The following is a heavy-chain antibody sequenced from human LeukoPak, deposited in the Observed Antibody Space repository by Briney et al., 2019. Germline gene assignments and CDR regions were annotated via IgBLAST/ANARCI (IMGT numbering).Heavy chain of an antibody. CDR1: DGSISSSSYY. V-gene: IGHV4-39*01. CDR3: ARQLGCCSITSCYADKVDY. Sequence: KPSETLSLTCTVSDGSISSSSYYWGWIRQPPGKGLEWIGSIYYSGSTYYNPSLKSRVTISVDTSKNQFSLKLSSVTAADTAVYYCARQLGCCSITSCYADKVDYWGQGTLVTVSS. J-gene: IGHJ4*02. D-gene: IGHD2-2*01. CDR2: IYYSGST.